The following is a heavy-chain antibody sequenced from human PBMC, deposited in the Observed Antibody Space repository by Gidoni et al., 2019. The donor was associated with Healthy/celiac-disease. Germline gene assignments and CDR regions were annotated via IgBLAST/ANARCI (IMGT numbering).Heavy chain of an antibody. Sequence: QVQLQESGPGLVQPSQTLSLTCTVSGGSISSGGYYWSWIRQHPGKGLEWIGYIYYSGSTYYNPSLKSRVTISVDTSKNQFSLKLSSVTAADTAVYYCARESLPNDYGDYGDAFDIWGQGTMVTVSS. CDR3: ARESLPNDYGDYGDAFDI. D-gene: IGHD4-17*01. V-gene: IGHV4-31*03. J-gene: IGHJ3*02. CDR1: GGSISSGGYY. CDR2: IYYSGST.